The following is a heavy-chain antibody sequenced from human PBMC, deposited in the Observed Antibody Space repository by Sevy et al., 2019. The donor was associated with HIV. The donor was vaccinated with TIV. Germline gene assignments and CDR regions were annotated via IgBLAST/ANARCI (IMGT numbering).Heavy chain of an antibody. CDR3: ARDGEGIAAAGRGVDAFDI. J-gene: IGHJ3*02. D-gene: IGHD6-13*01. V-gene: IGHV1-2*06. CDR1: GYTFTGYY. Sequence: ASVKVSCKASGYTFTGYYMHWVRQAPGQGLEWMGRINPNSGGTNYAQKFQGRVTMTRDTSISTAYMELSRLRSDDTAVYYCARDGEGIAAAGRGVDAFDIWGRGTMVTVSS. CDR2: INPNSGGT.